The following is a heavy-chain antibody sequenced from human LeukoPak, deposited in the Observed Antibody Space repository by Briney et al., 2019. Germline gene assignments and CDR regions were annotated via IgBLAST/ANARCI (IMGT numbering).Heavy chain of an antibody. J-gene: IGHJ5*02. V-gene: IGHV1-69*05. CDR1: GYTFTSYG. CDR2: IIPIFGTA. CDR3: AASTGFECWFDP. Sequence: SVKVSCKASGYTFTSYGISWVRQAPGQGLEWMGRIIPIFGTANYAQKFQGRVTITTDESTSTAYMELSSLRSEDTAVYYCAASTGFECWFDPWGQGTLVTVSS. D-gene: IGHD1-26*01.